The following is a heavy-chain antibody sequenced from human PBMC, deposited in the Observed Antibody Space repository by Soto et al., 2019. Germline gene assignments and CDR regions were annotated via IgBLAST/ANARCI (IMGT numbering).Heavy chain of an antibody. V-gene: IGHV3-23*01. CDR3: AKETSRRGGCFDY. Sequence: GGSLRLSCAASGFTFSSYAMNWVRQAPGKGLEWVSAISGSGGNTYYADSVKGRFTISRDNSKNTLYLQTNSLRAEDTAVYYCAKETSRRGGCFDYWGQGTLVTVSS. D-gene: IGHD6-19*01. CDR1: GFTFSSYA. J-gene: IGHJ4*02. CDR2: ISGSGGNT.